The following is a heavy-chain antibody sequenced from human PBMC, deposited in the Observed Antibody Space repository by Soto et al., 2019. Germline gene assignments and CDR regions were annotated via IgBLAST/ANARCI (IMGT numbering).Heavy chain of an antibody. CDR3: AKDPEYDFWSGYYRSAFDI. J-gene: IGHJ3*02. CDR2: ISGSGGST. CDR1: GFTFSSYA. Sequence: GGSLRLSCAASGFTFSSYAMSWVRQAPGKGLEWVSAISGSGGSTYYADSVKGRFTISRDNSKNTLYLQMNSLRAEDTAVYYCAKDPEYDFWSGYYRSAFDIWGQGTMVTVSS. V-gene: IGHV3-23*01. D-gene: IGHD3-3*01.